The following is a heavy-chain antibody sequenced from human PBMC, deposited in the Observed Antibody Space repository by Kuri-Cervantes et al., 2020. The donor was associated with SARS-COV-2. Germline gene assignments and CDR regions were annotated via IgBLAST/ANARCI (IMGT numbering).Heavy chain of an antibody. CDR2: ISYDRSNK. V-gene: IGHV3-30-3*01. Sequence: GESLKISCAASGFTFSSYAMHWVRQAPGKGLEWVAVISYDRSNKYYADSVKGRFTISRDNSKNTLYLQMNSLRAEDTAVYYCARGWEWLLPQPDNYYYYYGMDVWGQGTTVTVSS. D-gene: IGHD3-3*01. CDR3: ARGWEWLLPQPDNYYYYYGMDV. CDR1: GFTFSSYA. J-gene: IGHJ6*02.